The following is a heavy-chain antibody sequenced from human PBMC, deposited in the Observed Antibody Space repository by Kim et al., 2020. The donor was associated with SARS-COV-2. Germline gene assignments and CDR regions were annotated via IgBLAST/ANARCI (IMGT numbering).Heavy chain of an antibody. Sequence: SETLSLTCTVSGGSISSYYWSWIRQPPGKGLEWIGYIYYSGSTNYNPSLKSRVTISVDTSKNQFSLKLSSVTAADTAVYYCARDSWNYKAGIYYYYGMDVWGQGTTVTVSS. CDR1: GGSISSYY. D-gene: IGHD1-7*01. CDR2: IYYSGST. J-gene: IGHJ6*02. V-gene: IGHV4-59*01. CDR3: ARDSWNYKAGIYYYYGMDV.